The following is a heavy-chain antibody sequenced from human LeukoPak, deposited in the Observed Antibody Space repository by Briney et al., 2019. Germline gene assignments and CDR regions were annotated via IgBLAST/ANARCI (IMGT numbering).Heavy chain of an antibody. CDR1: GFTFSRYE. CDR2: ISSSGSTI. V-gene: IGHV3-48*03. CDR3: AELGITMIGGV. D-gene: IGHD3-10*02. Sequence: PGGSLRLSCAACGFTFSRYEMNWVRQASGKGLEWVSYISSSGSTIYYADSVKGRFTISRDNDKNSLYLQMNSLRAEDTAVYYCAELGITMIGGVWGKGTTVTISS. J-gene: IGHJ6*04.